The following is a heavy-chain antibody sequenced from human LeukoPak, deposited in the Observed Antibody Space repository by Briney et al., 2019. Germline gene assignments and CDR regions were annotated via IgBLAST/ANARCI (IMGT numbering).Heavy chain of an antibody. V-gene: IGHV3-7*01. D-gene: IGHD5-18*01. CDR2: IKQDGSQK. CDR1: GFSFSNYW. Sequence: GGSLRLSCEASGFSFSNYWMSWVRQAPGKGLEWVANIKQDGSQKYYVDSVKGRFTISRDNAKNSLYLQMNTLRAEDTAMYYCAREAEQLFTLPDSWGQGTMVTVSS. CDR3: AREAEQLFTLPDS. J-gene: IGHJ4*02.